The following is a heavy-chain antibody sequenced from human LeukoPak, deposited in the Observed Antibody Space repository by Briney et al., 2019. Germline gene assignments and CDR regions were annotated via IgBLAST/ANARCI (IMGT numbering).Heavy chain of an antibody. CDR1: GYTFTSYG. Sequence: GASMKVSCKASGYTFTSYGISWVRQAPGQGLEWMGWISAYNGNTNYAQKLQGRVTMTTDTSTSTAYMELRSLRSDDTAVYYCARAVVPAAIRVGSFMDVWGKGTTVTVSS. CDR3: ARAVVPAAIRVGSFMDV. V-gene: IGHV1-18*01. D-gene: IGHD2-2*02. J-gene: IGHJ6*03. CDR2: ISAYNGNT.